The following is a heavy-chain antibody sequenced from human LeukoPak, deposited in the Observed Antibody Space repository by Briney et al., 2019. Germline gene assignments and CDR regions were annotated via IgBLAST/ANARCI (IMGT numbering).Heavy chain of an antibody. Sequence: SETLSLTCTVSGDSISSSSYYWGWIRQPPGKGLEWIGSIYYSGGTYYNPSLKSRVTMSVEMSENQFSLRLTSVTAADTAVCYCARQMIGNAFDIWGQGTMVTVSS. J-gene: IGHJ3*02. CDR1: GDSISSSSYY. V-gene: IGHV4-39*01. CDR2: IYYSGGT. D-gene: IGHD3-22*01. CDR3: ARQMIGNAFDI.